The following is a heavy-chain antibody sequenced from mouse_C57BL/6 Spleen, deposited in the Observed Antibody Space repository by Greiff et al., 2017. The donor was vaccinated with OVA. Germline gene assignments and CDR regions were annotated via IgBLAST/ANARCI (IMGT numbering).Heavy chain of an antibody. J-gene: IGHJ1*03. CDR3: ARSIYDGYYGYFDV. D-gene: IGHD2-3*01. Sequence: VQLQQPGAELVKPGASVKMSCKASGYTFTSYWITWVKQRPGQGLEWIGDIYPGSGSTNYNEKFKSKATLTVDTSSSTAYMQLSSLTSEDAAVYYCARSIYDGYYGYFDVWGTGTTVTVSS. CDR1: GYTFTSYW. CDR2: IYPGSGST. V-gene: IGHV1-55*01.